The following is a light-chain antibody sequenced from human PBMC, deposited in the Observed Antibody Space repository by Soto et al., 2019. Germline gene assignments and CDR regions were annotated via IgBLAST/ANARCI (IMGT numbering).Light chain of an antibody. CDR3: SSYTSTSAVV. CDR2: DVS. Sequence: QSALTQPASVSGSPGQSITISCTGTSSDVGGYNYVSWYQQHPGKAPKLMIYDVSNRPSGVSNRFSGSKSDNTASLAISGLQAEDEADYYCSSYTSTSAVVFGGGIKVTVL. J-gene: IGLJ2*01. V-gene: IGLV2-14*01. CDR1: SSDVGGYNY.